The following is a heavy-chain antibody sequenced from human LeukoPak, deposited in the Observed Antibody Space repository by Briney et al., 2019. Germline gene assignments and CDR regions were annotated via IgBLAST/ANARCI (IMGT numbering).Heavy chain of an antibody. CDR3: ARAYEPRRGWYGARDWYFDL. J-gene: IGHJ2*01. D-gene: IGHD6-19*01. V-gene: IGHV1-46*03. Sequence: ASVKVSCKASGYTFTSYYMHWVRQAPGQGLEWMGIINPSGGSTSYAQKFQGRVTMTRDTSTSTVYMELSSLRSEDTAVYYCARAYEPRRGWYGARDWYFDLWGRGTLVTVSS. CDR1: GYTFTSYY. CDR2: INPSGGST.